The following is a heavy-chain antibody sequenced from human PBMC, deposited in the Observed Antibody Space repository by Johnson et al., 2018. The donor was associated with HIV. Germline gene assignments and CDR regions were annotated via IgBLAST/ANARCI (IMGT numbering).Heavy chain of an antibody. J-gene: IGHJ3*02. CDR1: GFTFSSYA. V-gene: IGHV3-30*04. Sequence: QVQLVESGGGVVQPGMSLRVSCAASGFTFSSYAMHWVRQAPGRGLERVAVMSYDGSNQYYADSVTGRFTISRDNSKNTLYLQMNSLRAEDTAVYYCARDRGWELLLGAFDIWGQGTMVTVSS. CDR2: MSYDGSNQ. CDR3: ARDRGWELLLGAFDI. D-gene: IGHD1-26*01.